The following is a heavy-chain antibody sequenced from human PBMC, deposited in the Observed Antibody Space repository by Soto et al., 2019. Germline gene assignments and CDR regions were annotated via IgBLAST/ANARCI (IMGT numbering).Heavy chain of an antibody. J-gene: IGHJ3*02. Sequence: LNISFKGSGYNFASSWIGWVRQMPGKGLEWMGIIYVGDSDTRYSPSFQGQVTISADKSISTAYLQWSSLKASDTAMYYCAREGSAIAVPNTEGAFDIWGPGTMVTVSS. CDR2: IYVGDSDT. D-gene: IGHD6-19*01. CDR3: AREGSAIAVPNTEGAFDI. CDR1: GYNFASSW. V-gene: IGHV5-51*01.